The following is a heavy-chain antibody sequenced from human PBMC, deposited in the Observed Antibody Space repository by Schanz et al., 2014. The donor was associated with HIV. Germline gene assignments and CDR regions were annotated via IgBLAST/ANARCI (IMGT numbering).Heavy chain of an antibody. J-gene: IGHJ6*02. CDR2: IDTDWST. Sequence: VQLVESGGGVVQPGRSLRLSCAASGFMFSSYGMHWVRQAPGKGLVWVSHIDTDWSTNYADSVKGRFTISRDNAKNTLYLQMNSLRAEDSAVYFCARVHSASSRFRYLFGMDVWGRGTTVIVSS. CDR3: ARVHSASSRFRYLFGMDV. CDR1: GFMFSSYG. V-gene: IGHV3-74*02. D-gene: IGHD1-26*01.